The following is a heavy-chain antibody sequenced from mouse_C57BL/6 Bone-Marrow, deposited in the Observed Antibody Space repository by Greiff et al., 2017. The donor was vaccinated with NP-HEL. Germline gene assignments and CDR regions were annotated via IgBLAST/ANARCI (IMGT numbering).Heavy chain of an antibody. CDR1: GFNIKNTY. CDR2: IDPANGNT. CDR3: ARLGGRYWYFDV. J-gene: IGHJ1*03. D-gene: IGHD3-3*01. V-gene: IGHV14-3*01. Sequence: VQLQQSVAELVRPGASVKLSCTASGFNIKNTYMPWVKQRPEQGLEWIGRIDPANGNTKYAPKFQGKATITADTSSNTAYLQLSSLTSEDTAIYYCARLGGRYWYFDVWGTGTTVTVSS.